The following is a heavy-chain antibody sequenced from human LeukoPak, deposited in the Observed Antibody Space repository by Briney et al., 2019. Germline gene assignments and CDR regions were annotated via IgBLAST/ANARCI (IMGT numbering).Heavy chain of an antibody. V-gene: IGHV4-59*01. CDR2: IHYSGNT. CDR3: AREFNLDY. CDR1: GGSITSYY. J-gene: IGHJ4*02. Sequence: PSETLSLTCTVSGGSITSYYWSWIRQPPGKGLEWSGNIHYSGNTNYNPSLKSRVTISVDTSKNQFSLRLSSVTAADTAVYYCAREFNLDYWGQGTLVTVSS.